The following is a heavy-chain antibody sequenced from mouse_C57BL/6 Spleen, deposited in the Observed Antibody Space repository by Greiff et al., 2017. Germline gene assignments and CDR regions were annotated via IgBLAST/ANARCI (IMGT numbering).Heavy chain of an antibody. D-gene: IGHD1-1*01. CDR2: IYPGDGDT. J-gene: IGHJ2*01. CDR3: ARGQLLRYYFDY. V-gene: IGHV1-80*01. Sequence: QVQLQQSGAELVKPGASVKISCKASGYAFSSYWMNWVKQRPGKGLEWIGQIYPGDGDTNYNGKFKGKATLTADTSSSTAYMQLSSLTSEDSAVYFCARGQLLRYYFDYWGQGTTLTVSS. CDR1: GYAFSSYW.